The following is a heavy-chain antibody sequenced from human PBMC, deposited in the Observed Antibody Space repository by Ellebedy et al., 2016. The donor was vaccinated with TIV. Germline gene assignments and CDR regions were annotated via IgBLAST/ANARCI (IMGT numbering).Heavy chain of an antibody. D-gene: IGHD5/OR15-5a*01. CDR3: ARRFSSLRFGVFDP. J-gene: IGHJ5*02. Sequence: GESLKISCKGSGYNFTSYWIGWVRQVPGKGLEWMGIIYPGDSDTRYSPSFQGPVTIAADKSITTAYLQWSSLKASDTAMYYCARRFSSLRFGVFDPWGQGTLVTVSS. V-gene: IGHV5-51*01. CDR2: IYPGDSDT. CDR1: GYNFTSYW.